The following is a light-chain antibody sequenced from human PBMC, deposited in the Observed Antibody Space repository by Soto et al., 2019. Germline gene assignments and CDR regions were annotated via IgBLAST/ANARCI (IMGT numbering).Light chain of an antibody. CDR3: QSYDSSRSASV. CDR2: GNS. J-gene: IGLJ2*01. Sequence: QSVLTQPPSVSGAPGQRVTISCTGSSSNIGAGYDVHWYQQLPGTAPKLLIYGNSNRPSGVPDRFSGSKSGTSASLAITGLQADDEADYYCQSYDSSRSASVFGGGTKLTVL. V-gene: IGLV1-40*01. CDR1: SSNIGAGYD.